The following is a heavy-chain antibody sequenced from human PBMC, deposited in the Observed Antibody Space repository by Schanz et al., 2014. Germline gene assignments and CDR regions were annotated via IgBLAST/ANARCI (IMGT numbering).Heavy chain of an antibody. CDR3: TRSYYDFSWGSYRFRAFDI. Sequence: VQLVESGGGVVQPGRSLRHSCAASGFAFSVYGMHWVRQAPGKGPEWVAVIWNNGVTKYYADSVKGRFTISRDNAKKTLSLQMISLRAEDTAIYFCTRSYYDFSWGSYRFRAFDIWGQGTTVIVSS. CDR2: IWNNGVTK. D-gene: IGHD3-16*02. V-gene: IGHV3-33*03. CDR1: GFAFSVYG. J-gene: IGHJ3*02.